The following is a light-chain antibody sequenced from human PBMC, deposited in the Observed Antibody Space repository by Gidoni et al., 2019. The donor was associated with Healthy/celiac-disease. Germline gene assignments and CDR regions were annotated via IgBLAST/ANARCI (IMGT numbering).Light chain of an antibody. CDR1: SSDVGGYNY. J-gene: IGLJ2*01. CDR2: DVS. Sequence: QSALTQPASVSGSPGQSITISCTGTSSDVGGYNYVSWYQPHPGKAPKLMIYDVSNRPSGVSNRFSGSKSGNTASLTISGLQAEDEADYYCSSYTSSSTLEVFGGGTTLTVL. V-gene: IGLV2-14*01. CDR3: SSYTSSSTLEV.